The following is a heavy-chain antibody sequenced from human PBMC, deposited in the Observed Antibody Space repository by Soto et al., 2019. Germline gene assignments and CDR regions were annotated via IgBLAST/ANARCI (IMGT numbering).Heavy chain of an antibody. Sequence: PSETLSLTCTVSGGSISSYYWNWIRQPPGKGLEWIGYIYYSGSTNYNPSLKSRVTISVGTSKNQFSLKLSSATAADTAVYYCARGLYCSGGSCYNLPDYWGQGTLVTVSS. CDR2: IYYSGST. CDR1: GGSISSYY. V-gene: IGHV4-59*08. D-gene: IGHD2-15*01. CDR3: ARGLYCSGGSCYNLPDY. J-gene: IGHJ4*02.